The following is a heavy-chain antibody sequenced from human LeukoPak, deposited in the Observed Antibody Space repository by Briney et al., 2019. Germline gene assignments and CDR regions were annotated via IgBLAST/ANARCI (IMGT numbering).Heavy chain of an antibody. Sequence: GASVKVSCKASGYTFTSYYMHWVRQAPGQGLEWMGWINPNSGGTNYAQKFQGRVTMTRDTSISTAYMELSRLRSDDTAVYYCASYVFLSTLFGVVTPNAFDIWGQGTMVTVSS. D-gene: IGHD3-3*01. V-gene: IGHV1-2*02. CDR2: INPNSGGT. J-gene: IGHJ3*02. CDR3: ASYVFLSTLFGVVTPNAFDI. CDR1: GYTFTSYY.